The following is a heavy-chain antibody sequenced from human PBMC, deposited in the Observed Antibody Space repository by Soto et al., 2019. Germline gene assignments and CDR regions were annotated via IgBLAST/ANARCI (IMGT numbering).Heavy chain of an antibody. J-gene: IGHJ4*02. D-gene: IGHD2-8*02. Sequence: EVGLVQSGGGLIQPGGSLRLSCAASGLTLSNYWMHWVRQAPVKGLVWVSRVNGDGSITNYADSVRGRFTVIRDNAKNTLYLQMNKMKDEATGVYYCAALGGQHWYEDKWGQGTRVTVSS. CDR1: GLTLSNYW. CDR2: VNGDGSIT. CDR3: AALGGQHWYEDK. V-gene: IGHV3-74*01.